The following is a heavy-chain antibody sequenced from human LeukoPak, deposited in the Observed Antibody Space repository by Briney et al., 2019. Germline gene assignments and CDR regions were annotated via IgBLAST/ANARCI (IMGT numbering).Heavy chain of an antibody. CDR3: ARAPFGYGVDY. V-gene: IGHV3-13*01. D-gene: IGHD5-18*01. CDR2: IGTAGDT. CDR1: GFTFSSYD. J-gene: IGHJ4*02. Sequence: GRSLRLSCAASGFTFSSYDMHWVRQATGKGLEWVSAIGTAGDTYYPGSVKGRFTISRENAKNSLYLQMNSLRAGDTAVYYCARAPFGYGVDYWGQGTLVTVSS.